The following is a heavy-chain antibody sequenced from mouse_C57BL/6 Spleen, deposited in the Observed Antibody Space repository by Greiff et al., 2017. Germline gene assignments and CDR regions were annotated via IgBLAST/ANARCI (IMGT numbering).Heavy chain of an antibody. J-gene: IGHJ3*01. CDR1: GYTFTSYT. Sequence: VQLQQSWAELARPGASVKMSCKASGYTFTSYTMHWVQQRPGQGLEWIGYINPSSGYTKYNQKFKDKATLTADKSSSTAYMQLSSLTSEDSAVYYCARYYGSTSWFAYWGQGTLVTVSA. V-gene: IGHV1-4*01. CDR2: INPSSGYT. CDR3: ARYYGSTSWFAY. D-gene: IGHD1-1*01.